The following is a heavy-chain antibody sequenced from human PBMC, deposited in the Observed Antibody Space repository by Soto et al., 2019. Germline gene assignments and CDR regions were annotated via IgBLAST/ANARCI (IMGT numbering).Heavy chain of an antibody. V-gene: IGHV1-3*01. D-gene: IGHD2-2*01. Sequence: ASLNVSCKASGYTFTSYAMHWVRQAPGQRHEWMGWINAGNGNTKYSQKFQGRVTITRDTSASTAYMELSSLRSEDTAVYYCARFGGYCSNTSYSQSLDYWGQGTLVTVSS. CDR3: ARFGGYCSNTSYSQSLDY. J-gene: IGHJ4*02. CDR1: GYTFTSYA. CDR2: INAGNGNT.